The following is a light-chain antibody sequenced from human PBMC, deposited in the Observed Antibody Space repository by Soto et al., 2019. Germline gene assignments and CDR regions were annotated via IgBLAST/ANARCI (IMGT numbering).Light chain of an antibody. V-gene: IGKV3-11*01. CDR2: DAS. CDR3: QQRSGWPLT. Sequence: EIVLTQSPATLSLSPGERATLSCRASQRITTYLAWYQQKPGQAPRLLIYDASNRATGIPARFSGSGSGTDFTLTISSLEPEDFAVYYCQQRSGWPLTFGGGNKVEIK. CDR1: QRITTY. J-gene: IGKJ4*01.